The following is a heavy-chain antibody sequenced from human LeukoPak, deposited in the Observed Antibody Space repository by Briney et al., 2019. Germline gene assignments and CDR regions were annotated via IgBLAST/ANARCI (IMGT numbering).Heavy chain of an antibody. Sequence: GGSLRLSCAASGFTFSSYWMSWVRQAPGKGLEWVANIKQDGSEKYYVDSVKGRFTISRDNAKNSLYLQMNSLRAEDTAVYYCARDLTTPFSGMDVWGQGTTVTVSS. D-gene: IGHD4-11*01. CDR3: ARDLTTPFSGMDV. J-gene: IGHJ6*02. CDR2: IKQDGSEK. V-gene: IGHV3-7*01. CDR1: GFTFSSYW.